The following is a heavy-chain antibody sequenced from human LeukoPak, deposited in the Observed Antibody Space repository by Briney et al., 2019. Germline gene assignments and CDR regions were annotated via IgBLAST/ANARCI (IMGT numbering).Heavy chain of an antibody. D-gene: IGHD6-19*01. Sequence: ASVKVSCKASGYTFTGYYMHWVRQAPGQGLEWMGWINPNSGGTNYAQKFQGRVTMTRDTSVGTAYMELSRLRSDDTAVYYCARDLQWPDAFDIWGQGTMVTVSS. J-gene: IGHJ3*02. V-gene: IGHV1-2*02. CDR3: ARDLQWPDAFDI. CDR2: INPNSGGT. CDR1: GYTFTGYY.